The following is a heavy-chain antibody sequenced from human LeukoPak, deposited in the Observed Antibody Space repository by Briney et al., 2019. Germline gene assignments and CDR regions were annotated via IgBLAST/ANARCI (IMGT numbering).Heavy chain of an antibody. CDR3: ARGQDILTGYYLDY. CDR2: INSDGSST. CDR1: GFTFSSYW. J-gene: IGHJ4*02. V-gene: IGHV3-74*01. Sequence: GGSLRLSCAASGFTFSSYWMHWVRQAPGKGPVWVSRINSDGSSTSYADSVKGRFTISRDNAKNTLYLQMNSLRAEDTAVYYCARGQDILTGYYLDYWGQGTLVTVSS. D-gene: IGHD3-9*01.